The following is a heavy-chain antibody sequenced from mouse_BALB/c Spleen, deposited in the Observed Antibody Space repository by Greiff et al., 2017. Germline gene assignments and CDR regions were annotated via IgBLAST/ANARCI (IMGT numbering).Heavy chain of an antibody. J-gene: IGHJ2*01. Sequence: EVQLVESGGGLVKPGGSLKLSCAASGFTFSDYYMYWVRQTPEKRLEWVATISDGGSYTYYPDSVKGRFTISRDNAKNNLYLQMSSLKSEDTAMYYCARALITTAPYFDYWGQGTTLTVSS. CDR2: ISDGGSYT. D-gene: IGHD1-2*01. V-gene: IGHV5-4*02. CDR1: GFTFSDYY. CDR3: ARALITTAPYFDY.